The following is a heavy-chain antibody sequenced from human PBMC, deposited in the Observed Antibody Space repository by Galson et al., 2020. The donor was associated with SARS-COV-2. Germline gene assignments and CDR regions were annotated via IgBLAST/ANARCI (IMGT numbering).Heavy chain of an antibody. CDR1: GFTFSTHA. Sequence: GESLKISCAASGFTFSTHAMSWVRQAPGKGLEWVSAIDGSGGDTYYADSVKGRFTISRDNSKNTLFLQMNSLRAEDTAIYYCAKETYGDFWGQGTPVTVSS. CDR3: AKETYGDF. J-gene: IGHJ4*02. CDR2: IDGSGGDT. D-gene: IGHD4-17*01. V-gene: IGHV3-23*01.